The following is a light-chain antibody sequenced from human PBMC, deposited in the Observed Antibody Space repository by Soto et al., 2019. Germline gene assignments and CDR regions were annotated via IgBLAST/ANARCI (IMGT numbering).Light chain of an antibody. J-gene: IGKJ4*01. Sequence: EIVLTQSPATLSLSPGERATLSCRASQSVSSSYLAWYQQKPGLAPRLLIYDASSRATGIPDRFSGSGSGTDLTITISRLEPEDCEVYYCQQYGSSPLTFGGGTKVDIK. CDR3: QQYGSSPLT. CDR1: QSVSSSY. V-gene: IGKV3D-20*01. CDR2: DAS.